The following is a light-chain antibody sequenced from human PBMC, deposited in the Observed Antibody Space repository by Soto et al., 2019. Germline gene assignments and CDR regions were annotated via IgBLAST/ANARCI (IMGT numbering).Light chain of an antibody. J-gene: IGKJ5*01. CDR1: QRIESY. V-gene: IGKV1-39*01. Sequence: IQMTQSPSSLSESIGARVTITCRASQRIESYLNWYQQKPGKAPKLLIYGASTLQSGVPSRFSGSGSETDFTLTISSLQPADFVTYYCQQTYSSPVTFGQGTRL. CDR2: GAS. CDR3: QQTYSSPVT.